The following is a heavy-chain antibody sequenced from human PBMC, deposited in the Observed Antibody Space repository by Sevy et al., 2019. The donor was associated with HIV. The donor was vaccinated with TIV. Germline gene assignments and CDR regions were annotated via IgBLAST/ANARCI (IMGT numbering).Heavy chain of an antibody. J-gene: IGHJ3*02. V-gene: IGHV1-69*13. Sequence: ASVKVSCKASGGTFSSYAISLVRQAPGQGLEWMGGIIPIFGTANYAQKFQGRVTITADESTSTAYMELSSLRSEDTAVYYCARNSNTRDAFDIWGQRTMVTVSS. CDR2: IIPIFGTA. CDR1: GGTFSSYA. CDR3: ARNSNTRDAFDI.